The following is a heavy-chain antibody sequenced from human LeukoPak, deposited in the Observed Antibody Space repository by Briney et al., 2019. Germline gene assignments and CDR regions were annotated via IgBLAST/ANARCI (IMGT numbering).Heavy chain of an antibody. CDR2: INHSGGT. J-gene: IGHJ4*02. CDR3: ARGLVRASGNYLYY. V-gene: IGHV4-34*01. CDR1: GFTFSSYA. Sequence: PGGSLRLSCAASGFTFSSYAMHWVRQAPGKGLEWIGEINHSGGTNYNPSLKSRVTIAVDTSKNQFSLKLTSVTAADTAVYYCARGLVRASGNYLYYWGQGTLVTVSS. D-gene: IGHD1-26*01.